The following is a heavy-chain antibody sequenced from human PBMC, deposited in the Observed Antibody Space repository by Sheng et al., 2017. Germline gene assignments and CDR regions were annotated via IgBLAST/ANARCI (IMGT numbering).Heavy chain of an antibody. D-gene: IGHD1-26*01. CDR3: AVEIVGATHAFDI. Sequence: EVQLVESGGGLVKPGGSLRLSCAASGFTVSSNYMSWVRQAPGKGLEWVSVIYSGGSTYYADSVKGRFTISRDNSKNTLYLQMNSLRAEDTAVYYCAVEIVGATHAFDIWGQGTMVTVSS. J-gene: IGHJ3*02. V-gene: IGHV3-53*01. CDR1: GFTVSSNY. CDR2: IYSGGST.